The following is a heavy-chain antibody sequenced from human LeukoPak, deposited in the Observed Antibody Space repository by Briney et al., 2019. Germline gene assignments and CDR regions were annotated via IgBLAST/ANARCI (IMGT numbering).Heavy chain of an antibody. CDR2: ISNGGSRT. J-gene: IGHJ6*04. V-gene: IGHV3-48*03. D-gene: IGHD2-2*01. CDR3: ARRYCSSTSCTMDV. Sequence: PGGSLRLSCAASEFTFNSYDMNWVRQAPGKGLEWASYISNGGSRTYYADSVKGRFTISRDNAKNSLYLQMNSLRAEDTAIYYCARRYCSSTSCTMDVWGKGTTVTVSS. CDR1: EFTFNSYD.